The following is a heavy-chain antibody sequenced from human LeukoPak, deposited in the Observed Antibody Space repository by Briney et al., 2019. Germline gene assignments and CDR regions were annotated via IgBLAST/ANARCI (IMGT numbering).Heavy chain of an antibody. Sequence: GRSLRLSCAASGFTFSSYGMHWVRQAPGKGLEWVSSISSSSSYIYYADSVKGRFTISRDNAKNSLYLQMNSLRAEDTAVYYCARDGKSSSWYDYWGQGTLVTVSS. V-gene: IGHV3-21*01. D-gene: IGHD6-13*01. CDR1: GFTFSSYG. CDR3: ARDGKSSSWYDY. CDR2: ISSSSSYI. J-gene: IGHJ4*02.